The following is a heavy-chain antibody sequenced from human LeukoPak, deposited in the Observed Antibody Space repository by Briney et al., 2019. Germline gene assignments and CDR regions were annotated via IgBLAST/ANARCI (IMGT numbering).Heavy chain of an antibody. CDR2: ISAYNGNT. J-gene: IGHJ4*02. D-gene: IGHD5-18*01. Sequence: EASVKVSCKASGYTFTSYGISWVRQAPGQGLEWMGWISAYNGNTNYAQKLQGRVTMTTDTSTSTAYMELSSLRSEDTAVYYCARDTVDTAYEPFDYWGQGTLVTVSS. CDR3: ARDTVDTAYEPFDY. CDR1: GYTFTSYG. V-gene: IGHV1-18*01.